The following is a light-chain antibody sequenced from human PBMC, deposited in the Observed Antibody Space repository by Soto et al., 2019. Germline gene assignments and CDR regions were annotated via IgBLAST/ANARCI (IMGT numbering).Light chain of an antibody. J-gene: IGLJ3*02. CDR2: EVS. Sequence: QSALTQPASVSGSPGQSITISCTGTSSDIGGFNYVSWYQQHPGTAPKLIIYEVSNRPSGISNRFSGSKSGNTASLTIPGLQAEDEADYYCSSYTTTSTLGVFGGGTKVTVL. CDR3: SSYTTTSTLGV. V-gene: IGLV2-14*01. CDR1: SSDIGGFNY.